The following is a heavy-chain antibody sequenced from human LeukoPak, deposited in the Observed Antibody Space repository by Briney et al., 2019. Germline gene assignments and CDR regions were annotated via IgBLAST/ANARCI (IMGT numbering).Heavy chain of an antibody. CDR3: ARQSARAFDI. J-gene: IGHJ3*02. Sequence: SETLSLTCTVSGGSISSSSYYWGWIRQPPGKGLEWNGSIYYSGSTYYNPSLKSRVTISVDTSKNQFSLKLSSVTAADTAVYYCARQSARAFDIWGLGTMVTVSS. CDR1: GGSISSSSYY. CDR2: IYYSGST. V-gene: IGHV4-39*01.